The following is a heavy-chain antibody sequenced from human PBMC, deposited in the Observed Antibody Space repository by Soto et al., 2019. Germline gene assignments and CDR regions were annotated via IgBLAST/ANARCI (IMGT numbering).Heavy chain of an antibody. CDR2: ISSSSSYT. Sequence: QVQLVESGGGLVKPGGSLRLSCAASGFTFSDYYMSWIRQAPGKGLEWVSYISSSSSYTNYADSVKGRYTISRDNAKNSLYLQMNSLRDEDTAVYYCARVQVATMPHFAYWGQGTLVTVSS. CDR1: GFTFSDYY. J-gene: IGHJ4*02. D-gene: IGHD5-12*01. CDR3: ARVQVATMPHFAY. V-gene: IGHV3-11*05.